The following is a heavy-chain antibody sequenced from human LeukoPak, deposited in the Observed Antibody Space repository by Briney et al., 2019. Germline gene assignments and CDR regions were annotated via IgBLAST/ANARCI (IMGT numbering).Heavy chain of an antibody. CDR2: IWYDGSNK. D-gene: IGHD3-3*01. Sequence: GGSLRLSCAASGFTFSSYGMHWVRQAPGKGLEWVAVIWYDGSNKYYADSVKGRFTISRDNSKNTLYLQMNSLRAEDTAVYYCARDGGASDYDFWSGYYNYWGQGTLVTVSS. CDR3: ARDGGASDYDFWSGYYNY. V-gene: IGHV3-33*01. J-gene: IGHJ4*02. CDR1: GFTFSSYG.